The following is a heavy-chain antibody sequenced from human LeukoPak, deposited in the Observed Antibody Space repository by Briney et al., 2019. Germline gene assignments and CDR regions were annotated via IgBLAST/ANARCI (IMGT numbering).Heavy chain of an antibody. CDR1: GYSFTSYW. Sequence: GESLKISCKRSGYSFTSYWIGWVRQMPGKGLEWMGIIYPGDSDTRYSPSFQGQVTISADKSISTAYLQWSGLKASDTAMYYCARRDYYDSSGYYDYWGQGTLVTVSS. D-gene: IGHD3-22*01. J-gene: IGHJ4*02. CDR3: ARRDYYDSSGYYDY. CDR2: IYPGDSDT. V-gene: IGHV5-51*01.